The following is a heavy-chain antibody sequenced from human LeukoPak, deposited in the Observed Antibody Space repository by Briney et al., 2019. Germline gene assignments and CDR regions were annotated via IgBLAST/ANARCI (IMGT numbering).Heavy chain of an antibody. D-gene: IGHD2-15*01. CDR1: GGSFSGYY. CDR2: INHSGST. V-gene: IGHV4-34*01. J-gene: IGHJ6*02. CDR3: ARGPRGGYYYYGMDV. Sequence: SETLSLTCAVYGGSFSGYYWSWIRQPPGKGLEWIGEINHSGSTNYNPSLKSRVTISVDTSKNQFSLKLSSVTAADTAVYYCARGPRGGYYYYGMDVWGQGTLVTVSS.